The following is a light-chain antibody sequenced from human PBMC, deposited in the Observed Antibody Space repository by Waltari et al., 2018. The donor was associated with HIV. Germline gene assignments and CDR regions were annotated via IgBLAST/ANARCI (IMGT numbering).Light chain of an antibody. CDR3: SSYTSSSGRV. Sequence: QSALTQPASVSGSPGQSITISCTGTSSDVGGYNYVSWYQQHPGKASKLMIYEVSNRPSGVSNRFSGSKSGNTASLTISGLQAEDEADYYCSSYTSSSGRVFGGGTKLTVL. CDR1: SSDVGGYNY. J-gene: IGLJ3*02. CDR2: EVS. V-gene: IGLV2-14*01.